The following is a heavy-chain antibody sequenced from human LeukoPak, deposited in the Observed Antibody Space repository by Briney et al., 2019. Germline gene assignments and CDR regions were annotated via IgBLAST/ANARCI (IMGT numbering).Heavy chain of an antibody. J-gene: IGHJ4*02. CDR1: GFTFSSYA. CDR2: ISGIGGST. D-gene: IGHD3-3*01. V-gene: IGHV3-23*01. CDR3: AKTPYHDFWSGYYIDY. Sequence: GGSLRLSCAASGFTFSSYAMSWVRQAPRKGLEWVSSISGIGGSTYYADSVKGRFTISRDNSKNTLNLQMNSLRAEDTAVYYCAKTPYHDFWSGYYIDYWGQGTLVTVSS.